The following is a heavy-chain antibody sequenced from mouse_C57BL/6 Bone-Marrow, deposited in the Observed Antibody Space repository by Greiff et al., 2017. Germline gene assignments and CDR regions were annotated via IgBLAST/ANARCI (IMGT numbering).Heavy chain of an antibody. V-gene: IGHV1-19*01. CDR1: GYTFTDYY. CDR2: INPYNGGP. CDR3: ARTGEFGWYFDV. J-gene: IGHJ1*03. Sequence: VQLQQSGPVLVKPGASVKMSCKASGYTFTDYYMNWVKQSHGKSLEWIGVINPYNGGPSYNQKFKGKATLPVDKSSSTAYMELNSLTSEDSAVYYCARTGEFGWYFDVWGTGTTVTVSS. D-gene: IGHD3-1*01.